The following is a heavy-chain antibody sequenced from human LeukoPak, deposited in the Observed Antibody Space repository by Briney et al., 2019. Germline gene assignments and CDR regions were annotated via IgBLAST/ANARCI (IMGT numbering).Heavy chain of an antibody. D-gene: IGHD1-26*01. CDR1: GFTFSSYA. V-gene: IGHV3-23*01. Sequence: PGASLRLFCAASGFTFSSYAMIWVRQAPGKGLEWVSSICGSGGSTYYTDCVKGRFTLSRDNSKNTLYLQMNSMRAEDTAVYYCAKGGESYSYYFDYWGQGTLVTVSS. J-gene: IGHJ4*02. CDR2: ICGSGGST. CDR3: AKGGESYSYYFDY.